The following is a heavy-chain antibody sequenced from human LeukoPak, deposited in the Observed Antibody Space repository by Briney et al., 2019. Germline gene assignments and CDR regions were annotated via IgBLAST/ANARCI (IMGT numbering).Heavy chain of an antibody. D-gene: IGHD6-19*01. Sequence: SETLSFTCTVSGGSISSSSYYWGWIRQPPGKGLEWIGSIYYSGSTYYNPSLKSRVTISVDTSKNQFSLKLSSVTAADTAVYYCARTYSSGWDIYYYYYYGMDVWGQGTTVTVSS. J-gene: IGHJ6*02. CDR1: GGSISSSSYY. CDR3: ARTYSSGWDIYYYYYYGMDV. V-gene: IGHV4-39*01. CDR2: IYYSGST.